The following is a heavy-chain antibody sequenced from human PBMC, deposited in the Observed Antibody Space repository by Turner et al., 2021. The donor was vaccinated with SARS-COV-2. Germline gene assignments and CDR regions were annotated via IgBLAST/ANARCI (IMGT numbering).Heavy chain of an antibody. V-gene: IGHV3-30*03. J-gene: IGHJ4*02. CDR1: GFTFRTYG. Sequence: QVQLVESGGVVLQPGTSLTLPGAASGFTFRTYGMHWVRQARGKGMGCVAVISYEGTNKFYLDSVRGRFTISRENSRHTLYLQMNSLRADDTAVFYCARQRDGDNSRFDDWGQGALVSVSS. D-gene: IGHD6-25*01. CDR2: ISYEGTNK. CDR3: ARQRDGDNSRFDD.